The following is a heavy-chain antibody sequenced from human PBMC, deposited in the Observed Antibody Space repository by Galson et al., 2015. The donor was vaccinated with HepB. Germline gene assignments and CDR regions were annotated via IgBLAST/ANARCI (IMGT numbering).Heavy chain of an antibody. J-gene: IGHJ4*02. CDR3: AKDGIAAVFDY. Sequence: SLRLSCAASGFTFSSYGMHWVRQAPGKGLEWVAVISYDGSNKYYADSVKGRFTISRDNSKNTLYLQMNSLRAEDTAVYYCAKDGIAAVFDYWGQGTLVTVSS. CDR1: GFTFSSYG. CDR2: ISYDGSNK. D-gene: IGHD6-13*01. V-gene: IGHV3-30*18.